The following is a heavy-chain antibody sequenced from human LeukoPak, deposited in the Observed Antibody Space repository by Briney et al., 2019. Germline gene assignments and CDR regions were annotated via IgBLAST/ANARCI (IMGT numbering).Heavy chain of an antibody. J-gene: IGHJ4*02. Sequence: GGSLRLTCAASGFTFASYAMSWVRQAPGQGLEWVSVISGGGDTNYAYSVKGRFTISRDNSKNTLYLQMNSLRVEDTAVYYCAKPQSSGNYGFDYWGQGTLVTVSS. D-gene: IGHD3-10*01. CDR1: GFTFASYA. CDR2: ISGGGDT. V-gene: IGHV3-23*01. CDR3: AKPQSSGNYGFDY.